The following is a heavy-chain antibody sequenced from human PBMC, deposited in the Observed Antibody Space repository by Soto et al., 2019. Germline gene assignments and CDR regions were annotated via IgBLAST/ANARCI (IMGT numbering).Heavy chain of an antibody. V-gene: IGHV4-59*08. CDR1: GGSISSYY. Sequence: QVQLQESGPGLVKPSETLSLTCTVSGGSISSYYWSWIRQPPGKGLEWIGYIYYSGSTNYTPSLKSRVTLSVNTSKTQFCLTPSLKRSSVTAADTAVYYCARRWGDNFDYWGHGTQVTGSS. CDR2: IYYSGST. CDR3: ARRWGDNFDY. J-gene: IGHJ4*01. D-gene: IGHD2-21*02.